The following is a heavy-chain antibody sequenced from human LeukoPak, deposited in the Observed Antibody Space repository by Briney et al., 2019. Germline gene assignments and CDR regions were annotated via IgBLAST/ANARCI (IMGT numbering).Heavy chain of an antibody. J-gene: IGHJ4*02. CDR2: INPNSGGT. CDR1: GYTFTGYY. V-gene: IGHV1-2*02. Sequence: ASVKVSCKASGYTFTGYYMHWVLQAPGQGLEWMGWINPNSGGTNYAQKFQGRVTMTRDTSISTAYMELSRLRSDDTAVYYCASSITIFGVVIVDDFDYWGQGTLVTVSS. D-gene: IGHD3-3*01. CDR3: ASSITIFGVVIVDDFDY.